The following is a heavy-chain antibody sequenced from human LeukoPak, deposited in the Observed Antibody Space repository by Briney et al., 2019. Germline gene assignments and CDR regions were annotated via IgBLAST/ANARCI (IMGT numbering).Heavy chain of an antibody. CDR3: AVGSYLGRNFDY. D-gene: IGHD1-26*01. Sequence: PGGSLRLSCAASGFTFSSYAMSWVRQAPGKGLEWVSAISGSGGSTYYADSVKGRFTISRDNSKNTLYLQMNSLRAEDTAVYYSAVGSYLGRNFDYWGQGTLVTASS. J-gene: IGHJ4*02. CDR2: ISGSGGST. CDR1: GFTFSSYA. V-gene: IGHV3-23*01.